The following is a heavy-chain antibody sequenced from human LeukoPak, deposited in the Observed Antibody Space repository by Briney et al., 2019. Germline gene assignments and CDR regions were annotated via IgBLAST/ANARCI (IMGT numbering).Heavy chain of an antibody. Sequence: TSQTLSLTCTVSGGSISSASYYWSWIRQPAGKGLEWIGRIYISGSTNYNPSLKGRVTISVDTSKNQFSLKLRSVTAADTAVYYCARSGSGRYQSPQMTDYWGRGTLVTVSS. CDR2: IYISGST. V-gene: IGHV4-61*02. CDR3: ARSGSGRYQSPQMTDY. J-gene: IGHJ4*02. D-gene: IGHD3-10*01. CDR1: GGSISSASYY.